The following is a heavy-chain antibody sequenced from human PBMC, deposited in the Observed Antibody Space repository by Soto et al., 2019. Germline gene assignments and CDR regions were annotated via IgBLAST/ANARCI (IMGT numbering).Heavy chain of an antibody. D-gene: IGHD3-3*01. CDR1: GFTFSDYY. V-gene: IGHV3-11*01. CDR3: ARAQVTIFIDYYYGMDV. J-gene: IGHJ6*02. Sequence: PGGSLRLSCAASGFTFSDYYMSWIRQAPGKGLEWVSYISSSGSTIYYADSVKGRFTISRDNAKNSLYLQMNSLRAEDTAVYYCARAQVTIFIDYYYGMDVWGQGTTVTVSS. CDR2: ISSSGSTI.